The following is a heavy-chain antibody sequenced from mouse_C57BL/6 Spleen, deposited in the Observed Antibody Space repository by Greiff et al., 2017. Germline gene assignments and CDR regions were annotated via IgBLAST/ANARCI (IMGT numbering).Heavy chain of an antibody. D-gene: IGHD1-1*01. CDR3: ARSELRVTSWVAY. CDR2: IYPGIGST. Sequence: QVQLQQPGAELVKPGASVKMSCKASGYTFPSYWINWVKPRPGQGLEWIGDIYPGIGSTHYNEKFKSKATLTVDTTSSTAYLQRSSRTSEDSAVYFCARSELRVTSWVAYWGQGTLVTVSA. CDR1: GYTFPSYW. V-gene: IGHV1-55*01. J-gene: IGHJ3*01.